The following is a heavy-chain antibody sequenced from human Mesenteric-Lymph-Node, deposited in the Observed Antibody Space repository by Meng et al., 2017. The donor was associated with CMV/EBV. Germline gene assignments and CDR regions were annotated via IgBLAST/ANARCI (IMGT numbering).Heavy chain of an antibody. CDR2: IYHSGST. J-gene: IGHJ4*02. V-gene: IGHV4-4*02. CDR1: GGSISSSNW. D-gene: IGHD3-22*01. Sequence: SGGSISSSNWWSWVRQPPGKGLEWIGEIYHSGSTNYNPSLKSRVTISVDKSKNQFSLKLSSVTAADTAVYYCARDKHDSSGYYGDFDYWGQGTLVTVSS. CDR3: ARDKHDSSGYYGDFDY.